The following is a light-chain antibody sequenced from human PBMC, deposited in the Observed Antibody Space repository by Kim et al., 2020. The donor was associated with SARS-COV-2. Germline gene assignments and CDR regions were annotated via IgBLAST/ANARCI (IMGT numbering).Light chain of an antibody. CDR2: GKN. J-gene: IGLJ3*02. CDR3: NSRDSSGNHLWV. V-gene: IGLV3-19*01. Sequence: SSELTQDPAVSVALGQTVRITCQGDSLRSYYASWYQQKPGQAPVLVIYGKNNRPSGIPDRFSGSSSGNTASLTITGAQAEDEADYYCNSRDSSGNHLWVFRGGTQLTVL. CDR1: SLRSYY.